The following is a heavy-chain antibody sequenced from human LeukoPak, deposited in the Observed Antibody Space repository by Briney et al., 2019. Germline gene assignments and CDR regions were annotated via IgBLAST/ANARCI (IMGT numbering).Heavy chain of an antibody. CDR3: ARRPTVTTFFDY. CDR2: IYNSGST. D-gene: IGHD4-17*01. Sequence: SETLSLTCTVSGGSVISYFWSWIRQPPGKGLEWIGYIYNSGSTNYNPSLKSRVTISVDTSKNQFSLKLSSVTAADTAVYYCARRPTVTTFFDYWGQGTLVTVSS. V-gene: IGHV4-59*02. J-gene: IGHJ4*02. CDR1: GGSVISYF.